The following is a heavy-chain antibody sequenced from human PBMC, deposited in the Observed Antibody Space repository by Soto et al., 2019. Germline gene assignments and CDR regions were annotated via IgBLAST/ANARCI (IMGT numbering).Heavy chain of an antibody. J-gene: IGHJ4*02. CDR1: GFTFSNAW. CDR2: IKTKAHGATT. CDR3: TTDYSFVAAVDY. D-gene: IGHD2-21*01. Sequence: GGSLRLSCAASGFTFSNAWMNWVRRAPGKGLEWVGRIKTKAHGATTDYAAPVKGRFTVSRDDSINTLYLQMDSLQTEDTALYYCTTDYSFVAAVDYWGQGTLVTVSS. V-gene: IGHV3-15*07.